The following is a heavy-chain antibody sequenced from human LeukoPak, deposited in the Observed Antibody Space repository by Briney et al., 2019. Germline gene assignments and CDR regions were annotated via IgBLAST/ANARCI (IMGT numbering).Heavy chain of an antibody. V-gene: IGHV1-2*02. Sequence: ASVKVSCKASGYTFTGYYMHWVRQAPGQGLEWMGWINPNSGGTNYAQKFQGRVTMTRDTSISTAYMELSRLRSDDTAVYYCARGNQGKYYSSGNWFDPWGQGTLVTVSS. D-gene: IGHD6-25*01. J-gene: IGHJ5*02. CDR3: ARGNQGKYYSSGNWFDP. CDR1: GYTFTGYY. CDR2: INPNSGGT.